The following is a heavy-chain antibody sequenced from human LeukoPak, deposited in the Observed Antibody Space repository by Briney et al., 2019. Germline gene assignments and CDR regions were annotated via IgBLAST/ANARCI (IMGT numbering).Heavy chain of an antibody. D-gene: IGHD3-10*02. CDR1: GFNFSSYS. CDR2: INSRSSYI. CDR3: AELGITMIGGV. J-gene: IGHJ6*04. Sequence: GGSLRLSCAASGFNFSSYSMNWVRQAPGKGLEWVSSINSRSSYIYYADSVNGRFTISRDNAKNSLYLQMNSLRAEDTAVYYCAELGITMIGGVWGKGTTVTISS. V-gene: IGHV3-21*01.